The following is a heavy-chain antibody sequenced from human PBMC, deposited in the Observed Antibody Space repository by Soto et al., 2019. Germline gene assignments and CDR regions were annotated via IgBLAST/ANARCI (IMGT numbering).Heavy chain of an antibody. CDR3: ARDFVPPAVAANWFDP. Sequence: QVQLVQSGAEVKKPGSSVKVSCKASGGTFSSYAISWVRQAPGQGLEWMGGIIPIFGTANYVQKFQGRVTITADESTSTAYMELSSLRSEDTAVYYCARDFVPPAVAANWFDPWGQGTLVTVSS. D-gene: IGHD6-19*01. J-gene: IGHJ5*02. CDR2: IIPIFGTA. V-gene: IGHV1-69*01. CDR1: GGTFSSYA.